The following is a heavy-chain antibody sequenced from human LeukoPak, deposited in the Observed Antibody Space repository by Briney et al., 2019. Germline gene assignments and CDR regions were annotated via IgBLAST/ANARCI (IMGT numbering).Heavy chain of an antibody. CDR2: IYTSGST. D-gene: IGHD6-19*01. V-gene: IGHV4-4*07. CDR1: GGSMISYY. CDR3: ARGGSSGPDY. Sequence: SETLTLTCTVSGGSMISYYWSWIRQPAGKGLEWIGRIYTSGSTNYNPSLKSRVSISVDKSKNQFSLRLSSVTAADTAVYYCARGGSSGPDYWGQGTLVTVSS. J-gene: IGHJ4*02.